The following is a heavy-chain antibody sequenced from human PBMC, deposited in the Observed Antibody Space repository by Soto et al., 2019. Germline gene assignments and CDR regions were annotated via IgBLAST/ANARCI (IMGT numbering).Heavy chain of an antibody. CDR2: IIPIFGTA. V-gene: IGHV1-69*01. Sequence: VQLVQSGAEVKKPGSSVKLSCKASGGTFNRYTISWVRQAPGQGLEWMGGIIPIFGTANYAQKFQGRVAIIADESTRAAYMELASLRSEGTAVYYWALWGFTDGNNSTDNYSGMDVWGQGTTVTVSS. D-gene: IGHD3-10*01. CDR3: ALWGFTDGNNSTDNYSGMDV. J-gene: IGHJ6*02. CDR1: GGTFNRYT.